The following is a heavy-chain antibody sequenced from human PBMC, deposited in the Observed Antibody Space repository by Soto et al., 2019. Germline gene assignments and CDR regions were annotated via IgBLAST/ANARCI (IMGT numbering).Heavy chain of an antibody. D-gene: IGHD3-9*01. CDR3: AGPLRYFVKVETFDV. CDR1: GGSVNSSNY. Sequence: PSETLSLTCAVSGGSVNSSNYWSWVRQAPGRGMEWIGEIYHNGATNYNPSLKSRAKISVDKSKNQFSLILNSVTAADTAIYYCAGPLRYFVKVETFDVWGQGTMVTVSS. CDR2: IYHNGAT. J-gene: IGHJ3*01. V-gene: IGHV4-4*02.